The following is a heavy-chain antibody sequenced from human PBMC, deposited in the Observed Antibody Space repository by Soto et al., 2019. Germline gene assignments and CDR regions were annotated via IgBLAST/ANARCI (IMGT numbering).Heavy chain of an antibody. CDR2: IDYNGVT. Sequence: SSETLSLTCSVSGASISSRGYYWGWIRQTPGKGLEWIGNIDYNGVTYYNPSLKSRVTVSKATSKNQFSLKVASVTAADTAIYYCGRVMICTSRHTDSDHWGQGTQVTVSS. D-gene: IGHD2-2*01. V-gene: IGHV4-39*01. CDR3: GRVMICTSRHTDSDH. J-gene: IGHJ4*02. CDR1: GASISSRGYY.